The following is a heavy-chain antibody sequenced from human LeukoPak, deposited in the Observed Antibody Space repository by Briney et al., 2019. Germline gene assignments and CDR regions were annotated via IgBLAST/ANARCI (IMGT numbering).Heavy chain of an antibody. CDR3: ATSESHWELPLWFDY. D-gene: IGHD1-26*01. J-gene: IGHJ4*02. Sequence: GGSLRLSCSASGFTFSSYWMSWVRQAPGKGLEWVAVISYDGSNKYYADSVKGRFTISRDNSKNTLYLQMNSLRAEDTAVYYCATSESHWELPLWFDYWGQGTLVTVSS. V-gene: IGHV3-30*03. CDR1: GFTFSSYW. CDR2: ISYDGSNK.